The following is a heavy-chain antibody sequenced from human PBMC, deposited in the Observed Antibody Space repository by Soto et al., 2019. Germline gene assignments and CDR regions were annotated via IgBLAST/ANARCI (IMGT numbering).Heavy chain of an antibody. V-gene: IGHV3-53*01. CDR3: AGEYCSSTSCYEDY. Sequence: PGGSLRLSCAASGFTVSSNYMSWVRQAPGKALEWVSVIYSGGSTYYADSVKGRFTISRDTSKNTLYLQMNSLRAEDTAVYYCAGEYCSSTSCYEDYWGQGTLVTVSS. J-gene: IGHJ4*02. CDR1: GFTVSSNY. D-gene: IGHD2-2*01. CDR2: IYSGGST.